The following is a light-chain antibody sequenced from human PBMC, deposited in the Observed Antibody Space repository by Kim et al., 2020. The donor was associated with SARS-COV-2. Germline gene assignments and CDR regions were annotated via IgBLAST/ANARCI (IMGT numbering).Light chain of an antibody. CDR2: AAS. V-gene: IGKV3-20*01. J-gene: IGKJ2*01. Sequence: SRGERATRSCRASQSISSTYLAWYQQKPGQAPRLLIYAASSRATGIPDRFSGSGSGTDFTLTISSLEPEDFAVYYCQQYGDSPPYTFGQGTKLEI. CDR1: QSISSTY. CDR3: QQYGDSPPYT.